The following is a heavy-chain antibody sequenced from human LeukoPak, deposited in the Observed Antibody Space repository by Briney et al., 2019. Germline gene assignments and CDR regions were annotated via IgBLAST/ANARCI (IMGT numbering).Heavy chain of an antibody. J-gene: IGHJ4*02. D-gene: IGHD6-13*01. CDR3: ARGAGSSWYFYFDY. CDR2: IKWDGGST. V-gene: IGHV3-20*01. CDR1: GFTFDDHG. Sequence: GSLRLSCAASGFTFDDHGMSWVRQVPGKGLEWVSGIKWDGGSTGYADSVKGRFTISRDNAKNSLYLQMNSLRVEDTAVYRCARGAGSSWYFYFDYWGQGTLVTVSS.